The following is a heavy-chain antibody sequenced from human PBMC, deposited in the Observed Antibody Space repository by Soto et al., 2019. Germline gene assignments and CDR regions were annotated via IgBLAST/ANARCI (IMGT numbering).Heavy chain of an antibody. V-gene: IGHV1-46*01. CDR2: INPSGGST. Sequence: ASVKVSCKASGYTFTSYYMHWVRQAPGQGLEWMGIINPSGGSTSYAQKFQGRVTMTRDTSTSTVYMELSSLRSEDTAVYYCARGLGVGATGTAYYYYYGMDVWGQGTTVTVSS. D-gene: IGHD1-26*01. CDR1: GYTFTSYY. CDR3: ARGLGVGATGTAYYYYYGMDV. J-gene: IGHJ6*02.